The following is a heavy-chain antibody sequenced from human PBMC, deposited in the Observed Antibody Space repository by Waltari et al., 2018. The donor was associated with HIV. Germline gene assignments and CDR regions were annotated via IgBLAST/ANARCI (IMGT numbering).Heavy chain of an antibody. J-gene: IGHJ1*01. CDR3: AYSPPPEYSSSWSEVEYFQH. Sequence: QITLKESGPTLVKPTQTLTLTCTFSGFSLSSSGVGVGWIRQPPGKALEWLALIYWDDDKRHSPYRKGRLTITKDTSKNQVVLRMTNMDPGDTAPYYCAYSPPPEYSSSWSEVEYFQHWGQGTLVTVSS. CDR1: GFSLSSSGVG. V-gene: IGHV2-5*02. D-gene: IGHD6-13*01. CDR2: IYWDDDK.